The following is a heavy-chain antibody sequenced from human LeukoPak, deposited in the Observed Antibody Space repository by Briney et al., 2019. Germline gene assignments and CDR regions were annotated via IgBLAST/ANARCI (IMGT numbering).Heavy chain of an antibody. V-gene: IGHV4-39*01. Sequence: PSETLSLTCTVSGVSISSSNSYWGWIRQPPGKGLEWIGSIYYTGNTYYNVSLKSRVTISIDTSKNQISLRLTSVTVTDTAMYYCARQTGSGLFTLPGGQGTLVTVSS. D-gene: IGHD3/OR15-3a*01. CDR3: ARQTGSGLFTLP. CDR1: GVSISSSNSY. J-gene: IGHJ4*02. CDR2: IYYTGNT.